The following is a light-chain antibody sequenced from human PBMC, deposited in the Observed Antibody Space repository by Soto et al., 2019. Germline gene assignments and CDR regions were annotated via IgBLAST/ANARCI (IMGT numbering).Light chain of an antibody. CDR1: QSLLYTNGHYY. J-gene: IGKJ1*01. Sequence: DIVMTQSPLYLPVTPGEPASISCSSSQSLLYTNGHYYLDWYLQKPGKAPKLLIYAASSLQTGVPSRFSGSGSGTDFTLTISSLQPEDFATYYCQQSYITGTFGQGTKVDIK. CDR2: AAS. CDR3: QQSYITGT. V-gene: IGKV2-28*01.